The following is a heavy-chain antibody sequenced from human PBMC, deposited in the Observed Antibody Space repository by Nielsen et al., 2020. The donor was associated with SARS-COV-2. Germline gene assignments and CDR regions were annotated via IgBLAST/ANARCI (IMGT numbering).Heavy chain of an antibody. Sequence: SVKVSCKASGYSFNRYPMNWVRQAPGQGLEWMGWIDTNIGKPTPAQGFTGRFVFSSDTSVSTASLQISTLRAEDTAVYYCARENSGPGGTASYGMDLWGQGTTVTVSS. D-gene: IGHD3-10*01. CDR1: GYSFNRYP. V-gene: IGHV7-4-1*02. CDR2: IDTNIGKP. CDR3: ARENSGPGGTASYGMDL. J-gene: IGHJ6*02.